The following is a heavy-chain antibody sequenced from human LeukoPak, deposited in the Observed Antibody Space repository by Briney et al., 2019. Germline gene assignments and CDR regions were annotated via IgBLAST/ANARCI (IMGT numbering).Heavy chain of an antibody. CDR1: GFTFSSYE. J-gene: IGHJ4*02. Sequence: GGSLRLSCAASGFTFSSYEMNWVRQAPGKGLEWVSYISSSGSTIYYADSVKGRFTISRDNAKNSLYLQMNSLRAEDTAVYYCARVPNMDVPYWGQGTLVTVSS. CDR3: ARVPNMDVPY. V-gene: IGHV3-48*03. D-gene: IGHD2-2*03. CDR2: ISSSGSTI.